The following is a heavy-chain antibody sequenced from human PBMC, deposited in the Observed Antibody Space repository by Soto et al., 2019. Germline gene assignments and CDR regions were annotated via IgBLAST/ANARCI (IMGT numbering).Heavy chain of an antibody. CDR2: INHSGST. CDR1: GGSFSGYY. J-gene: IGHJ4*02. V-gene: IGHV4-34*01. Sequence: QVQLQQWGAGLLKPSETLSLTCAVYGGSFSGYYWSWIRQPPGKGLEWIGEINHSGSTNYNPSLKSRVTISVDTHKHQFTLKLSSVTAADTAVYYCARISGYDFDYWGQGTLVTVSS. D-gene: IGHD5-12*01. CDR3: ARISGYDFDY.